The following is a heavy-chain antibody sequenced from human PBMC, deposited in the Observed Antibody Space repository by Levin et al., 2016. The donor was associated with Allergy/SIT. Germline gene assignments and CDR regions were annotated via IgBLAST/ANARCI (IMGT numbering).Heavy chain of an antibody. CDR1: GGTFSSYA. Sequence: SVKVSCKASGGTFSSYAISWVRQAPGQGLEWMGGIIPIFGTANYAQKFQGRVTITADESTSTAYMELSSLRSEDTAVYYCARLGVISSGWYNWFDPWGQGTLVTVSS. J-gene: IGHJ5*02. CDR3: ARLGVISSGWYNWFDP. CDR2: IIPIFGTA. D-gene: IGHD6-19*01. V-gene: IGHV1-69*13.